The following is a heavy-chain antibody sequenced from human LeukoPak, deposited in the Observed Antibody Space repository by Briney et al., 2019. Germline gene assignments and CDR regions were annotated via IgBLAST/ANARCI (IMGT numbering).Heavy chain of an antibody. V-gene: IGHV4-59*01. CDR2: TYYSGST. D-gene: IGHD5-18*01. CDR3: ARTTEGGYTYDYFYYYYMDV. J-gene: IGHJ6*03. Sequence: SETLSLTCTVSGGSISSYYWSWIRQPPGKGLEWIGYTYYSGSTNYNPSLKSRVTISVDTSKNQFSLKLSSVTAADTAVYYCARTTEGGYTYDYFYYYYMDVWGKGTTVTISS. CDR1: GGSISSYY.